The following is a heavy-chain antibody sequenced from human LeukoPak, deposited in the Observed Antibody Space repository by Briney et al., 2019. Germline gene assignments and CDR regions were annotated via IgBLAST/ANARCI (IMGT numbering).Heavy chain of an antibody. CDR2: IYYSGST. CDR1: GGSISYYY. V-gene: IGHV4-59*01. J-gene: IGHJ3*02. CDR3: ARESTSDAFDI. D-gene: IGHD4-4*01. Sequence: SETLSLTFTVSGGSISYYYWSWIRPPPGKGLEWIAYIYYSGSTNYNPSLKSRVTISVDTSKNQFSLRLTSVTAADTAVYYCARESTSDAFDIWGQGTMVTVSS.